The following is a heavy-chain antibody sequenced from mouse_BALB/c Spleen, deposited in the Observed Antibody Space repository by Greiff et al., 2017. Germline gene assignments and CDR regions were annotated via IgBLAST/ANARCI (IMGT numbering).Heavy chain of an antibody. D-gene: IGHD2-4*01. CDR3: ARGITSYWYFDV. CDR1: GYTFTTYP. Sequence: VQLHQSGAELVKPGASVKMSCKAFGYTFTTYPIEWMKQNHGKSLEWIGNFHPYNDDTKYNEKFKGKAKLTVEKSSSTVYLELSRLTSDDSAVYYCARGITSYWYFDVWGAGTTVTVSS. V-gene: IGHV1-47*01. CDR2: FHPYNDDT. J-gene: IGHJ1*01.